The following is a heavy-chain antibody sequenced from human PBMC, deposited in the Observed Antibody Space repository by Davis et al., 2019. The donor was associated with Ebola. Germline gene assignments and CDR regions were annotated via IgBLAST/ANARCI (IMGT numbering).Heavy chain of an antibody. J-gene: IGHJ4*02. CDR1: GGSISSSSYY. CDR3: ARGGVLTMVRGVAYFDY. CDR2: IYYSGST. V-gene: IGHV4-39*01. Sequence: MPSETLSLTCTVSGGSISSSSYYWGWIRQPPGKGLEWIGSIYYSGSTYYNPSLKSRVTISVDTSKNQFSLKLSSVTAADTAVYYCARGGVLTMVRGVAYFDYWGQGTLVTVSS. D-gene: IGHD3-10*01.